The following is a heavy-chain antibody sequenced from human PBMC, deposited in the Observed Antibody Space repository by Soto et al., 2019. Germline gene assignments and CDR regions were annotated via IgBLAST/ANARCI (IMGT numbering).Heavy chain of an antibody. CDR1: GFTFSSYS. CDR2: ISSSSSTI. V-gene: IGHV3-48*01. D-gene: IGHD3-10*01. CDR3: AREYYGSGRHQLV. Sequence: GGSLRLSCAASGFTFSSYSMNWVRQAPGKGLEWVSYISSSSSTIYYADSVKGRFTISRDNAKNSLYLQMNSLRAEDTAVYYCAREYYGSGRHQLVWGQGTLVTVSS. J-gene: IGHJ4*02.